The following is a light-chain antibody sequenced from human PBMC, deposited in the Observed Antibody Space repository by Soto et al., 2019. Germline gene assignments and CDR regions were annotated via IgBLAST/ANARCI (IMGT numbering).Light chain of an antibody. CDR2: GAS. Sequence: EIVLTQSPGTLSLSPGEEATLSCRASQSVSSSYLAWYQQKPGQAPRLLIYGASSRATGIPDRFSGSGSGTDFTLTISRLEPEDFAMYYCQQYGSSSYTFGQGTKLEIK. CDR3: QQYGSSSYT. CDR1: QSVSSSY. V-gene: IGKV3-20*01. J-gene: IGKJ2*01.